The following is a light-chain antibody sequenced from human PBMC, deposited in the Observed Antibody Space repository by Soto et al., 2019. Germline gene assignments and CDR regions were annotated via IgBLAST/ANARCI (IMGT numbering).Light chain of an antibody. CDR1: QGVSSY. CDR2: DAS. CDR3: QHYQNLWA. Sequence: EIVLTQSPATLSLSPGERATLSCRASQGVSSYLAWYQQKPGQAPRLLIYDASSRATGIPARFSGSGSGTEFTLTISSLQSEDFAVYYCQHYQNLWAFGQGTKVDI. J-gene: IGKJ1*01. V-gene: IGKV3-11*01.